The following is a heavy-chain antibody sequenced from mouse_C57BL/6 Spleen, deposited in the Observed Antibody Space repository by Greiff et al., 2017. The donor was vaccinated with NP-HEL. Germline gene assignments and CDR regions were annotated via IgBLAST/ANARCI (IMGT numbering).Heavy chain of an antibody. D-gene: IGHD4-1*01. CDR3: ARPGGFDY. Sequence: QVQLKQPGAELVKPGASVKLSCKASGYTFTSYWMQWVKQRPGQGLEWIGEIDPSDSYTYYNQKFKGKATLTVDTSSSTAYMQLSSLTSEDSAVYYCARPGGFDYWGQGTTLTVSS. CDR1: GYTFTSYW. J-gene: IGHJ2*01. V-gene: IGHV1-50*01. CDR2: IDPSDSYT.